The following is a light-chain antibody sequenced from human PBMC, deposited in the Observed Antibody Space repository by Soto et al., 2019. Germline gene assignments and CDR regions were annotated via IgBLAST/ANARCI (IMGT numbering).Light chain of an antibody. CDR1: QSVSSSY. Sequence: EIVLTQSPGTLSLSPGERATLSCRASQSVSSSYLAWYQQKPGQAPRLLIYGASSRATGIPDRFSGSGSGTAFTLTISRLEPEHFAVYYCQQYGSLGTFGQGTKLEIK. J-gene: IGKJ2*02. CDR3: QQYGSLGT. V-gene: IGKV3-20*01. CDR2: GAS.